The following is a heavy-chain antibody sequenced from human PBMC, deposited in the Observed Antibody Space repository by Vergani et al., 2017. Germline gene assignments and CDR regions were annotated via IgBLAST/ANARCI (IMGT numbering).Heavy chain of an antibody. CDR3: TRSECSGTTCYGHYFDL. CDR1: GFTFRNYA. V-gene: IGHV3-66*02. CDR2: IKSDGRT. Sequence: EVQLLESGGGLAQPGGSLRLSCAASGFTFRNYAMTWVRQAPGKGLEWVSVIKSDGRTSYAESVRGRFTISRDTSRHAVYLQMNILRVEDTGVYYCTRSECSGTTCYGHYFDLWGHGILVTVSS. J-gene: IGHJ4*01. D-gene: IGHD2-15*01.